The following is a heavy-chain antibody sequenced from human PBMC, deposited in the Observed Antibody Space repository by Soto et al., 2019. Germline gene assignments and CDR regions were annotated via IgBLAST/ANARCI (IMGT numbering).Heavy chain of an antibody. CDR2: IKSKTDGGTT. V-gene: IGHV3-15*01. Sequence: GGSLRLSCAASGFPFSNAWMSWVRQAPGKGLGWVGRIKSKTDGGTTDYAAPVKGRFTISRDDSKNTLYLQMNNLKNEGTVLYYRPKDPPATPMVLDYWGQGTLVTVSS. J-gene: IGHJ4*02. CDR3: PKDPPATPMVLDY. CDR1: GFPFSNAW. D-gene: IGHD5-18*01.